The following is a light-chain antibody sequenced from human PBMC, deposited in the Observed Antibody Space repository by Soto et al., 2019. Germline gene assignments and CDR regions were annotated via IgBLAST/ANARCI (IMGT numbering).Light chain of an antibody. J-gene: IGLJ1*01. CDR3: CSYTTSNTYV. V-gene: IGLV2-8*01. Sequence: QSVLTQPPSASGSPGQAVTISCTGTSSDIGGYDFVSWYQVRPGEAPQLIIYNVNGRPSGVSDRFSGSKSGNTASLTISGLQVEDEADYYCCSYTTSNTYVFGTGTKVTVL. CDR1: SSDIGGYDF. CDR2: NVN.